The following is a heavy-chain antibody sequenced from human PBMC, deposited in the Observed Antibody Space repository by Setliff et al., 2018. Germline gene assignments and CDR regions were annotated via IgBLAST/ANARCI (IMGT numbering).Heavy chain of an antibody. CDR1: GSNFIGYY. V-gene: IGHV1-2*02. Sequence: ASVKVSCKASGSNFIGYYLYWLRQAPGQGLEWMGWMNSNTGGTNSAQKFQGRITMTRDTSIRTAYKELSRLRSDDTAMYYCATVGVGDLRLAFDIWGHGTMVTVS. CDR2: MNSNTGGT. CDR3: ATVGVGDLRLAFDI. D-gene: IGHD1-26*01. J-gene: IGHJ3*02.